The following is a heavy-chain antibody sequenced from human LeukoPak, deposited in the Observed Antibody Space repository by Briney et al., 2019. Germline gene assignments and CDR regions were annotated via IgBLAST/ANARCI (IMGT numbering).Heavy chain of an antibody. V-gene: IGHV1-18*01. J-gene: IGHJ4*02. CDR3: ARDKAGWWSPRAFDY. CDR1: GYTFTSYG. CDR2: ISAYNGNT. Sequence: ASVKVSCTASGYTFTSYGISWVRQAPGQGLEWMGWISAYNGNTNYAQKLQGRVTMTTDTSTSTAYMELRSLRSDDTAVYYCARDKAGWWSPRAFDYWGQGTLVTVSS. D-gene: IGHD2-15*01.